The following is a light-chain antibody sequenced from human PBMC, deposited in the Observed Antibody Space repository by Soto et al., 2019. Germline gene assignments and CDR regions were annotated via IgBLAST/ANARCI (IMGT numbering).Light chain of an antibody. V-gene: IGKV1-39*01. CDR2: AAS. Sequence: DIQMTQSPSSLSASVGDRVTITCRASQSVARYLNWYQQKPGGVPTLLIYAASTLQGGVPSRFSGSGSGTDFTLTIRSLQPDDLATYYCLQRYSPPLTFGGGTKGEIQ. CDR3: LQRYSPPLT. CDR1: QSVARY. J-gene: IGKJ4*01.